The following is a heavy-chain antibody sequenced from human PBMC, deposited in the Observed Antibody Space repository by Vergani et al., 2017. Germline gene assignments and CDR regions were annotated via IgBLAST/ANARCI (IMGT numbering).Heavy chain of an antibody. D-gene: IGHD2-2*01. CDR2: INPSGGST. CDR3: ARDSWYCSSTSCYVGRDWFDP. Sequence: QVQLVQSGAEVKKPGASVKVSCKASGYTFTSYYMHWVRQAPGQGLEWMGIINPSGGSTSYAQKFHGRVTMTRDTSTSTVYMELSSLRSEDTAVYYCARDSWYCSSTSCYVGRDWFDPWGQGTLVTVSS. V-gene: IGHV1-46*01. J-gene: IGHJ5*02. CDR1: GYTFTSYY.